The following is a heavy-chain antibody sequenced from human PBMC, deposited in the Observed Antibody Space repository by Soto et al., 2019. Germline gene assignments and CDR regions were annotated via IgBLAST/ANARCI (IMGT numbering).Heavy chain of an antibody. V-gene: IGHV1-3*01. CDR3: ARGVNSGSSAWYTS. Sequence: QVQLVQSGAEVKKPGASVKVSCKASGYTFSSSSMHWVRQAPGQRLEWMGWINAGNGNTKYSQKFQGRVTVVRDTSAHTAYMELSSLTSEDTAVYYCARGVNSGSSAWYTSWGQGTLVTVSS. J-gene: IGHJ5*02. CDR1: GYTFSSSS. CDR2: INAGNGNT. D-gene: IGHD6-19*01.